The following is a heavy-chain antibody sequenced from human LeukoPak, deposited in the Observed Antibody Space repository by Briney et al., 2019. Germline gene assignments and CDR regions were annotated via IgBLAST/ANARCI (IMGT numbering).Heavy chain of an antibody. CDR1: GFIVSSYD. Sequence: QPGGSLRLSCAASGFIVSSYDMSWVRQAPGKGLEWVSVIYSGGTTYYADSVKGRFTISRANSKNTLYLQRNSLRVEDTAVYYCATGRSGWYEVVHWGQGTLVTVSS. CDR2: IYSGGTT. J-gene: IGHJ4*02. CDR3: ATGRSGWYEVVH. V-gene: IGHV3-53*01. D-gene: IGHD6-19*01.